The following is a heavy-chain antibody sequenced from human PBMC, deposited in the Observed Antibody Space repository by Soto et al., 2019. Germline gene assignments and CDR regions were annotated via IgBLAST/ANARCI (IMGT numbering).Heavy chain of an antibody. CDR3: ARALNDYGLWDY. J-gene: IGHJ4*02. CDR1: GGSFSGYY. CDR2: INHSGST. Sequence: TSETLSLTCAVYGGSFSGYYWSWIRQPPGKGLEWIGEINHSGSTNYNPSLKSRVTISVDTSKNQFSLKLSSVTAADTAVYYCARALNDYGLWDYWGQGTLVTSPQ. D-gene: IGHD4-17*01. V-gene: IGHV4-34*01.